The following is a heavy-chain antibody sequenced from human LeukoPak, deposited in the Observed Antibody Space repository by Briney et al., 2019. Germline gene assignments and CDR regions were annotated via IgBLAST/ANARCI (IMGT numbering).Heavy chain of an antibody. Sequence: GGSLRLSCAASGFSFTRYSMSWVRQAPGKGLEWVANIKKDGSEKYYVDAVKGRFTISRDNAKTSLYLQMNSLRAEDTAVYYCARDLSGIAGYTYGRGIDYWGQGTLVTVSS. CDR2: IKKDGSEK. J-gene: IGHJ4*02. D-gene: IGHD5-18*01. V-gene: IGHV3-7*01. CDR1: GFSFTRYS. CDR3: ARDLSGIAGYTYGRGIDY.